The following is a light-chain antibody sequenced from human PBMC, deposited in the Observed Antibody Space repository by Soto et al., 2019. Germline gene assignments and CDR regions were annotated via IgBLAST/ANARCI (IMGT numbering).Light chain of an antibody. Sequence: DIQMTQSPSSLSASVGDRVTITSQASQDISNYLNWYQQKPGKAPKLLIYDASNLETGVPSRFSGSGSGTDFTFTISSLQTEDIATYYCQQYDNLLTFGGGTKVEIK. CDR2: DAS. J-gene: IGKJ4*01. CDR1: QDISNY. V-gene: IGKV1-33*01. CDR3: QQYDNLLT.